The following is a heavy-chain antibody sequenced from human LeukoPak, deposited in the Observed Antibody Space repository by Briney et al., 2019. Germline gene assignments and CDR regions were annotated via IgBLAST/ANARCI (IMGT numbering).Heavy chain of an antibody. D-gene: IGHD2-2*01. Sequence: SETLSLTCTVSSGSVKSYYWSWIRQPPGKGLEWIGYIYYSGSTNYNPSLKSRVTISVDTSKNQFSLKLSSVTAADTAVYYCARVPAAPRLYMDVWGQGTTVTVSS. CDR1: SGSVKSYY. V-gene: IGHV4-59*02. CDR2: IYYSGST. J-gene: IGHJ6*02. CDR3: ARVPAAPRLYMDV.